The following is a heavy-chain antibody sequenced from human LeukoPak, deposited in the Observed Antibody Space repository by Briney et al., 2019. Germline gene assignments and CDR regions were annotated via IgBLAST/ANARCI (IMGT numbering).Heavy chain of an antibody. D-gene: IGHD2-21*02. J-gene: IGHJ4*02. CDR3: SSLFMTAIDY. CDR1: GFTFSSYA. V-gene: IGHV3-23*01. CDR2: ISGSGGST. Sequence: QPGGPLRLSCAASGFTFSSYAMSWVRQAPGKGLEWVSGISGSGGSTYYADSVKGRFTISRDNSKNTLYLQMNSLRAEDTAVYYCSSLFMTAIDYWGQGTLVTVSS.